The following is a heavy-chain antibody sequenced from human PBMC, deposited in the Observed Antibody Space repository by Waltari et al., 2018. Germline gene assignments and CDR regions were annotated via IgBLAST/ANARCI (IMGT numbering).Heavy chain of an antibody. V-gene: IGHV4-59*01. CDR3: GRSYDFWSGYPLDY. CDR1: GASINHYY. CDR2: IAYNGRT. J-gene: IGHJ4*02. Sequence: QVQLQESGPGLVKPSETLSLTCSVSGASINHYYWNWIRQPPGKELEWIGYIAYNGRTNYNPSLKSRVTISVDTSKTQFSLKLTSVTAADTAVYYCGRSYDFWSGYPLDYWGPGSLVTVSS. D-gene: IGHD3-3*01.